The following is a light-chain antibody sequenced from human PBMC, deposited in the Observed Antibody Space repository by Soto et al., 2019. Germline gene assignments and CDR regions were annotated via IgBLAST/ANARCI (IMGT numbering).Light chain of an antibody. CDR1: QSVSSNF. J-gene: IGKJ1*01. V-gene: IGKV3-20*01. CDR3: QQYGSSPGT. CDR2: GAS. Sequence: EIVLTQSPGTLSLFPGERATLSCRASQSVSSNFLAWYQQKPGQAPRLLIYGASSRATGIPDRFSGSGSGTDFTLTISRLEPEDFSAYYCQQYGSSPGTFGQGTKVEIK.